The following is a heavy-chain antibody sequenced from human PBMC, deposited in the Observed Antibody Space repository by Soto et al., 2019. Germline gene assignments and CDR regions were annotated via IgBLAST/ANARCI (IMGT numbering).Heavy chain of an antibody. Sequence: EVQLLESGGGLVQPGGSLRLSCAASGLTFTSYAMTWVRQAPGKGLEWVSAISGSGGSTYYADSVKGRFTISRDNSKQTLSLQMDSLRPEDTAVYYCAKDFGAWSDSWGQGTLVNVSS. J-gene: IGHJ5*02. V-gene: IGHV3-23*01. CDR3: AKDFGAWSDS. CDR2: ISGSGGST. D-gene: IGHD6-19*01. CDR1: GLTFTSYA.